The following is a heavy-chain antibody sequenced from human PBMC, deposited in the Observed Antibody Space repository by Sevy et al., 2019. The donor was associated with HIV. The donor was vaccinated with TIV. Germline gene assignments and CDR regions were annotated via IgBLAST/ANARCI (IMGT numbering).Heavy chain of an antibody. J-gene: IGHJ3*02. CDR3: ARSISAGNPDAFDI. D-gene: IGHD3-3*02. CDR1: GYTFTGYY. Sequence: ASVKVSCKASGYTFTGYYMHWVRQAPGQGLEWIGWINPNSGGTNYAQKFQGRVTMTRDTSISTAYMELSRLRSDDTAVYYCARSISAGNPDAFDIWGQGTMVTVSS. CDR2: INPNSGGT. V-gene: IGHV1-2*02.